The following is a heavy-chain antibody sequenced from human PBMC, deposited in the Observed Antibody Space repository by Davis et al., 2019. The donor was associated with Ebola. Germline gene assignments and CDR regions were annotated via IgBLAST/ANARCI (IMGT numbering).Heavy chain of an antibody. J-gene: IGHJ6*02. Sequence: ASVQVSCKASGYTFISYYMHWVRQAPGQGLEWMGIIDPSGGSTGYAQKFQGRVTMTRDTSTSTFYMELSSLRSEDTAVYYCARGKVGAAGDVWGQGTTVTVTS. CDR1: GYTFISYY. CDR3: ARGKVGAAGDV. D-gene: IGHD1-26*01. V-gene: IGHV1-46*01. CDR2: IDPSGGST.